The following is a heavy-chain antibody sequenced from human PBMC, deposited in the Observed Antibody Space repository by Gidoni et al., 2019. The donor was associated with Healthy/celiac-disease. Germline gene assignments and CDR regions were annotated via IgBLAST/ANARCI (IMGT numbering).Heavy chain of an antibody. CDR2: IYSGGST. D-gene: IGHD6-19*01. CDR1: GFTVSSNY. Sequence: EVQLVESGGGLVQPGGSLRLSCAASGFTVSSNYMSWVRQAPGKGLEWVSVIYSGGSTYYADSVKGRFTISRDNSKNTLYLQMNSLRAEDTAVYYCARGRIPGYSSAHGWGQGTLVTVSS. V-gene: IGHV3-66*01. CDR3: ARGRIPGYSSAHG. J-gene: IGHJ4*02.